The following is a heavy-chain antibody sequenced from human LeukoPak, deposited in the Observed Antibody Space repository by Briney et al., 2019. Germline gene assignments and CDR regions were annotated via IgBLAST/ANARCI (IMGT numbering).Heavy chain of an antibody. CDR2: IKQDGSEK. CDR3: ARNHYDTSPYYYYYMDV. CDR1: GFTFSSYW. Sequence: PGGSLRLSCAASGFTFSSYWMSWVRQAPGKGLEWVANIKQDGSEKYYVDSVKGRFTISRDNAKNSLYLQMNSLRAEDTAVYYCARNHYDTSPYYYYYMDVWGKGTTVTISS. J-gene: IGHJ6*03. V-gene: IGHV3-7*01. D-gene: IGHD3-9*01.